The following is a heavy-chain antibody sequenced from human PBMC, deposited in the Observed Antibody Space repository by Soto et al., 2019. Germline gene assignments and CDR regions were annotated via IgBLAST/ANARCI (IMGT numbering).Heavy chain of an antibody. CDR2: ISYDGSNK. Sequence: QVQLVESGGGVVQPGRSLRLSCAASGFTFSSYGMHWVRQAPGKGLEWVAVISYDGSNKYYADSVKGRFTISRDNSKNTLYLQMNSLRAEDTAVYYCAKQYSSSWPPYFDYWGQGTLVTVFS. CDR1: GFTFSSYG. V-gene: IGHV3-30*18. D-gene: IGHD6-13*01. CDR3: AKQYSSSWPPYFDY. J-gene: IGHJ4*02.